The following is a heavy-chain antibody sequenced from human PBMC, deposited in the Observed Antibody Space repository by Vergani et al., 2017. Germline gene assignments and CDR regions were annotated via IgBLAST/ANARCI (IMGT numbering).Heavy chain of an antibody. CDR1: GFPLRIFS. V-gene: IGHV3-33*08. CDR3: ARGSPYSSSWFFDY. CDR2: IWYDGSNK. Sequence: VQLVESGGGLVKPGGSLRLPVAASGFPLRIFSMTWVGQAPGKGWEWVAVIWYDGSNKYYADSVKGRFTISRDNSKNTLYLQMKSLSAEDTAVYYCARGSPYSSSWFFDYWGQGTLVTVSS. D-gene: IGHD6-13*01. J-gene: IGHJ4*02.